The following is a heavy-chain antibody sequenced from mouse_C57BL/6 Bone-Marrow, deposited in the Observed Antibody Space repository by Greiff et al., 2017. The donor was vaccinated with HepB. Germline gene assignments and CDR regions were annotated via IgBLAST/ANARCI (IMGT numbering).Heavy chain of an antibody. Sequence: EVKLQQSGAELVRPGASVKLSCTASGFNIKDDYMHWVKQRPEQGLEWIGWIDPENGDTEYASKFQGKATITADTSSTTAYLQLSSLTSEDTAVYYCTSITTVVADYAMDYWGQGTSVTVSS. CDR1: GFNIKDDY. J-gene: IGHJ4*01. CDR3: TSITTVVADYAMDY. V-gene: IGHV14-4*01. CDR2: IDPENGDT. D-gene: IGHD1-1*01.